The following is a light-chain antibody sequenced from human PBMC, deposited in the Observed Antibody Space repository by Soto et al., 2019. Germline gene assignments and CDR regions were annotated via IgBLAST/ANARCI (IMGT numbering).Light chain of an antibody. J-gene: IGKJ1*01. CDR3: QQYNYWLPWT. CDR2: GAS. CDR1: QSVSSN. V-gene: IGKV3-15*01. Sequence: EIVMTQSPATLSVSPGERATLSCRASQSVSSNLAGYQQTPGQTPMLLIYGASTSATGITARFSGSGSGTEFTLANSSLQAEDCAFYYCQQYNYWLPWTCGQGTKVEIK.